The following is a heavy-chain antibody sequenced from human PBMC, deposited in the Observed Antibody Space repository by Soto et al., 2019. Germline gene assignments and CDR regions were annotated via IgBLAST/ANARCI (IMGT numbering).Heavy chain of an antibody. V-gene: IGHV3-30*18. J-gene: IGHJ1*01. D-gene: IGHD3-10*01. CDR3: AKAERITMVRGVVREGGYFQH. CDR1: GFTFSSYG. Sequence: QVQLVESGGGVVQPGRSLRLSCAASGFTFSSYGMHWVRQTPGKGLEWVAVISYDGSNKYYADSVKGRFTISRDNSKNTLYLQINSLRAENTAVYYCAKAERITMVRGVVREGGYFQHWGQGTLVTVSS. CDR2: ISYDGSNK.